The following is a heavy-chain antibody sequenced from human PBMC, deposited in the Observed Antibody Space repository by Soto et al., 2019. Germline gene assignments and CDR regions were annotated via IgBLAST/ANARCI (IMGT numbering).Heavy chain of an antibody. D-gene: IGHD4-17*01. J-gene: IGHJ5*01. V-gene: IGHV3-23*01. Sequence: EVQLLESGGGLVQPGGSLTLSCAASGFTFGNFAMQWVRQAPGKGLEGVSVIGNGGDGIHYAASVEGRFTVSRDNSRNTVSLQMSSLTVDDTAAYYCATYGQHLIDSWGQGTLVTVSA. CDR2: IGNGGDGI. CDR3: ATYGQHLIDS. CDR1: GFTFGNFA.